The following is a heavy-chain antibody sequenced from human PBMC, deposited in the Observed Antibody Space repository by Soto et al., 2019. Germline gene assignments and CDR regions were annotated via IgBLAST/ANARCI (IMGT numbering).Heavy chain of an antibody. CDR3: AHVLRYFDWLFPQCFDY. CDR1: GFSLSTSGVG. Sequence: QITLKESGPTLVKPTQTLTLTCTFSGFSLSTSGVGVGWIRQPPGKALEWLALIYWDDDKRYSPSLKSRLTITKDTSKNQVVLTMTNMYPVDTATYYCAHVLRYFDWLFPQCFDYWGQGTLVTVSS. D-gene: IGHD3-9*01. J-gene: IGHJ4*02. V-gene: IGHV2-5*02. CDR2: IYWDDDK.